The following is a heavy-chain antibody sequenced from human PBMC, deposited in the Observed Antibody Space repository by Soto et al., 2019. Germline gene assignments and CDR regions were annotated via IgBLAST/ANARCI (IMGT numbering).Heavy chain of an antibody. CDR3: VRTFDTITYYFDY. CDR1: EFSYSSYA. J-gene: IGHJ4*02. CDR2: ISFDGNII. Sequence: QVHLVESGGGVGQPGGSLRLSCAASEFSYSSYAMHWIRQAPGKGLEWVAVISFDGNIIHYADSVKGRFIISRDNSKNTLYLQMHSLSGEDTAVYYCVRTFDTITYYFDYWGQGTLVTVSS. D-gene: IGHD3-9*01. V-gene: IGHV3-30-3*01.